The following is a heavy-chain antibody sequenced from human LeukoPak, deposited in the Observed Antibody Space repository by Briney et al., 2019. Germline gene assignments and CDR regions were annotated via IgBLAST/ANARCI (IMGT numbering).Heavy chain of an antibody. CDR3: MSAFYMDV. D-gene: IGHD5/OR15-5a*01. V-gene: IGHV1-24*01. CDR2: FYPEGGET. Sequence: ASVKVSCKVSGYTLTELSIHWVRQPPGKGLEWMGGFYPEGGETIHAQKFQGRVTMTADTSTDTAYMELSSLTSDYTAVYYCMSAFYMDVWGEGTTVTVSS. J-gene: IGHJ6*03. CDR1: GYTLTELS.